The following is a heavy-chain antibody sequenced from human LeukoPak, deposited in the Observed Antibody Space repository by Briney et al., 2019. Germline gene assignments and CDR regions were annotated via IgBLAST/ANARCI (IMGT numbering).Heavy chain of an antibody. CDR1: GGSFSGYY. CDR2: INHSGST. J-gene: IGHJ3*02. D-gene: IGHD3-3*01. CDR3: ARTLYDFWSGFPRSHAFDI. V-gene: IGHV4-34*01. Sequence: SETLSLTCAVYGGSFSGYYWSWIRQPPGKGLEWIGEINHSGSTNYNPSLKSRVTISVDTSKNQFSLKLSSVTAADTAVYYCARTLYDFWSGFPRSHAFDIWGQGTMVTVSS.